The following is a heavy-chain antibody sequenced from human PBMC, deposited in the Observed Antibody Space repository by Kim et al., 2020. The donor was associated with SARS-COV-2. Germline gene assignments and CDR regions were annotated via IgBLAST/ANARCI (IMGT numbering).Heavy chain of an antibody. D-gene: IGHD1-26*01. CDR3: AKEIVGATDS. Sequence: GGSLRLSCAASGFTFSIYAMSWVRQAPGKGLEWVSAISGSGGNTYYGDSVKGRFTISRDNSKNTLYLQMNSLRVEDTAVYYCAKEIVGATDSWGQGTPVTVSS. J-gene: IGHJ4*02. CDR1: GFTFSIYA. V-gene: IGHV3-23*01. CDR2: ISGSGGNT.